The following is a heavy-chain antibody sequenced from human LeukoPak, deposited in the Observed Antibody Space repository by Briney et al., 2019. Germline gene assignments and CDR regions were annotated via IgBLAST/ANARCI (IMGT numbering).Heavy chain of an antibody. D-gene: IGHD5-12*01. V-gene: IGHV4-59*01. CDR1: GFTLSSYQ. CDR2: IHYTGNT. CDR3: GTCAAASGANWLDP. J-gene: IGHJ5*02. Sequence: PGESLILSCAASGFTLSSYQRNWVRQPPGKGLEWIGNIHYTGNTHYNPSLKSRVTISVATSKNQFSLKVRSVTAADTAIYYFGTCAAASGANWLDPWGQGTLVTVSS.